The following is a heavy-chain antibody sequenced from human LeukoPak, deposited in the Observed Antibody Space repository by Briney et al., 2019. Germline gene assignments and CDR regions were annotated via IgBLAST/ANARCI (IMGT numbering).Heavy chain of an antibody. CDR1: GFTFSSYS. Sequence: GGSLRLSCAASGFTFSSYSMNWVRQAPGKGLEWVSYISSSSSTIYYAGSVKGRSTISRDNAKNSLYLQTNSLRAEDTAVYYCARNGPRIGYWGQGTLVTVSS. CDR3: ARNGPRIGY. D-gene: IGHD2-8*01. J-gene: IGHJ4*02. CDR2: ISSSSSTI. V-gene: IGHV3-48*01.